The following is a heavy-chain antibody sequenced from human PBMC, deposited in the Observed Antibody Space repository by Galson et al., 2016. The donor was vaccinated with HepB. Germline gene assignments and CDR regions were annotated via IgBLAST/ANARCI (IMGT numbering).Heavy chain of an antibody. CDR2: VSHSSPYV. CDR3: ARSVGWYFDV. V-gene: IGHV3-21*01. J-gene: IGHJ2*01. Sequence: SLRLSCAASGFTFDNYTMNWLRQAPGMGLDWVSSVSHSSPYVYYADSVQGRFTIPRHNSKNSLYLQLNSLRVEDTAVFYCARSVGWYFDVWGRGTLVTVSS. CDR1: GFTFDNYT.